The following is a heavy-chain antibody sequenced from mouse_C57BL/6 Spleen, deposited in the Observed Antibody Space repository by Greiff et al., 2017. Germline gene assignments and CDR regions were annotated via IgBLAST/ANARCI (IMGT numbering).Heavy chain of an antibody. D-gene: IGHD1-1*01. V-gene: IGHV1-61*01. CDR1: GYTFTSYW. CDR3: ARWDYYGSSYFDY. Sequence: QVQLQQPGAELVRPGSSVKLSCKASGYTFTSYWMDWVKQRPGQGLEWIGNIYPSDSETPYNQKFKDKATLTVDKSSSTAYMQLSSLTSEDSAVYYCARWDYYGSSYFDYWGQGTTLTVSS. CDR2: IYPSDSET. J-gene: IGHJ2*01.